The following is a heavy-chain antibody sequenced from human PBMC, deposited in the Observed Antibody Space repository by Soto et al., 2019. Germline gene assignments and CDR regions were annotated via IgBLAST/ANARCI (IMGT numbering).Heavy chain of an antibody. D-gene: IGHD2-2*01. CDR3: ARVSGTLVGQRYYYYGMDV. CDR2: IYYSGST. CDR1: GGSISSGGYY. Sequence: SETLSLTCTVSGGSISSGGYYWSWIRQHPGKGLEWIGYIYYSGSTYYNPSLKSRVTISVDTSKNQFSLKLSSVTAADTAVYYCARVSGTLVGQRYYYYGMDVWGQGTTVTVSS. V-gene: IGHV4-31*03. J-gene: IGHJ6*02.